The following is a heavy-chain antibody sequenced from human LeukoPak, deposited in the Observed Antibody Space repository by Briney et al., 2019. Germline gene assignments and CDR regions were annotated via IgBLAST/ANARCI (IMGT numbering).Heavy chain of an antibody. Sequence: PGGSLRLSCAASGFTFSTYYMTWVRQAPGKGLEWVANINQDGSVKDCGDSVKGRFTVSRDNTQNSLFLQMDSLRVDDTAVYYCASATVQLGSRYYNVFDPWGQGTLVTVSS. D-gene: IGHD3-3*01. J-gene: IGHJ5*02. V-gene: IGHV3-7*03. CDR1: GFTFSTYY. CDR3: ASATVQLGSRYYNVFDP. CDR2: INQDGSVK.